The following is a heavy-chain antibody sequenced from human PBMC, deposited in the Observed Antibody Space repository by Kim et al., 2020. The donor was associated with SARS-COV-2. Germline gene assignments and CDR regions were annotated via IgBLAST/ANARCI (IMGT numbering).Heavy chain of an antibody. Sequence: SETLSLTCTVSGGSISSYYWSWIRQPPGKGLEWIGYIYYSGSTNYNPSLKSRVTISVDTSKNQFSLKLSSVTAADTAVYYCAGQSGFYDSSGYLFDYWGQGTLVTVSS. V-gene: IGHV4-59*01. CDR3: AGQSGFYDSSGYLFDY. CDR2: IYYSGST. J-gene: IGHJ4*02. CDR1: GGSISSYY. D-gene: IGHD3-22*01.